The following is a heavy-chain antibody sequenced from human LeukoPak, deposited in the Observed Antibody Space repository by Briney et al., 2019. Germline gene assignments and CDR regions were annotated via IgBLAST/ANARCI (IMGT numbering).Heavy chain of an antibody. Sequence: ASVTVSCKASGYTSNNFFISWVRQAPGQGLEWVGWISPHSHTTHYAEKFQGRVTMTTDTSTTTVYMELRSLRSDDTAVYFCARGQTMYYWGQGTPITVPS. D-gene: IGHD3-10*02. CDR3: ARGQTMYY. J-gene: IGHJ4*02. CDR1: GYTSNNFF. V-gene: IGHV1-18*01. CDR2: ISPHSHTT.